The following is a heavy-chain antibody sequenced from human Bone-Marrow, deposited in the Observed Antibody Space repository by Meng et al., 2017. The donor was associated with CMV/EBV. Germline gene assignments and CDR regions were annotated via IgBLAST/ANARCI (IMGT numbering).Heavy chain of an antibody. V-gene: IGHV4-4*07. J-gene: IGHJ5*02. CDR1: GGSISSYY. Sequence: SETLSLTCTVSGGSISSYYWSWIRQPAGKGLEWIGRIYTSGSTNYNPSLKSRVTMSVDSSKNQFSLKLSSVAAAETAVYYCARRPVGYYDSSGYYRTLLHQWFDPWGQGTLDTVSS. D-gene: IGHD3-22*01. CDR2: IYTSGST. CDR3: ARRPVGYYDSSGYYRTLLHQWFDP.